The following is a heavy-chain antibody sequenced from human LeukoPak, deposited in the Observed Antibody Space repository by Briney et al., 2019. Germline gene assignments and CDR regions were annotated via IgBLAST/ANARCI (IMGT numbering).Heavy chain of an antibody. Sequence: ASVKVSCKASGYTFTGYYVHWVRQAPGQGLEWMGWINPNSGGTNYAQKFQGRVTMTRDTSISTAYMELSRLRSDDTAVYYCARALPIVATSFDYWGQGTLVTVSS. CDR2: INPNSGGT. CDR1: GYTFTGYY. D-gene: IGHD5-12*01. J-gene: IGHJ4*02. CDR3: ARALPIVATSFDY. V-gene: IGHV1-2*02.